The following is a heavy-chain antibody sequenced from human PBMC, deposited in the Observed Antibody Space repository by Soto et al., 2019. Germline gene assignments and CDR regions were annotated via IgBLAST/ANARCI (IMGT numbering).Heavy chain of an antibody. D-gene: IGHD3-3*01. CDR2: TFYRSKWYN. CDR3: ARAGTTVLGLVPHFDY. CDR1: GASVSSTTGA. V-gene: IGHV6-1*01. Sequence: PSQTLSLTCAISGASVSSTTGAWNWIRQSPSRGLEWLGRTFYRSKWYNDYAESVQSRITINPDTSKNQFSLQLNSVTPDDTAVYYCARAGTTVLGLVPHFDYWGQGIGVTVSS. J-gene: IGHJ4*02.